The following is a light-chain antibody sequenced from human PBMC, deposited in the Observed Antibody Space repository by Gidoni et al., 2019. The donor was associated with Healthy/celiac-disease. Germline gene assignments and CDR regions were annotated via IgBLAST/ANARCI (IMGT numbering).Light chain of an antibody. J-gene: IGKJ4*01. CDR2: WAS. CDR1: QSVLYSSNNKNY. CDR3: QQYYSTSVT. Sequence: IVMTQSPDSLAVSLGERATINCKSSQSVLYSSNNKNYLAWYQQKPGQPPKLLIYWASTRESGVPDRFSGSGSGTDFTLTISSLQAEDVAVYYCQQYYSTSVTFXGXTKVEIK. V-gene: IGKV4-1*01.